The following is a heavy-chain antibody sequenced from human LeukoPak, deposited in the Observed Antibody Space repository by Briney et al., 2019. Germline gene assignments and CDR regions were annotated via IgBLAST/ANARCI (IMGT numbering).Heavy chain of an antibody. Sequence: SETLSLTCTVSGGSISSYYWSWIRQPPGRGLEWIGYIYYSGSTNYNPSLKSRVTISVDTSKNQFSLKLSSVTAADTAVYYCARQPYYYYGMDVWGQGTTVTVSS. CDR3: ARQPYYYYGMDV. V-gene: IGHV4-59*08. CDR2: IYYSGST. J-gene: IGHJ6*02. CDR1: GGSISSYY.